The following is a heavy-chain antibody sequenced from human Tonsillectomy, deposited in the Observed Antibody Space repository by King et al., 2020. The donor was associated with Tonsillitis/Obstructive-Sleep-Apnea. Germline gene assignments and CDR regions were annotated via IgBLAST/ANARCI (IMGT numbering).Heavy chain of an antibody. CDR2: ISSSSSTI. CDR1: GFTFSSYS. J-gene: IGHJ4*02. D-gene: IGHD2-2*01. CDR3: AREGETIVVVPAAMYPPAHEFDY. V-gene: IGHV3-48*02. Sequence: VQLVESGGGLVQPGGSLRLSCAASGFTFSSYSMNWVRQAPGKGLEWVSYISSSSSTIYYADSVKGRFTISRDNAKNSLYLQMNSLRDEDTAVYYCAREGETIVVVPAAMYPPAHEFDYWGQGTLVTVSS.